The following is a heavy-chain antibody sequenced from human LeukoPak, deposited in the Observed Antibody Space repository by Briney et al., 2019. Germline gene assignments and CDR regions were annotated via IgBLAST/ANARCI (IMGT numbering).Heavy chain of an antibody. CDR2: INPNSGGT. V-gene: IGHV1-2*02. CDR1: GYTFTGYY. J-gene: IGHJ4*02. CDR3: ARDHGGFLEWLSFDY. Sequence: GASVKVSCKASGYTFTGYYMHWVRQAPGQGLEWMGWINPNSGGTNYAQKFQGRVTMTRDTSISTAYMELSRLRSDDTAVYYCARDHGGFLEWLSFDYWGQGTLVTVSS. D-gene: IGHD3-3*01.